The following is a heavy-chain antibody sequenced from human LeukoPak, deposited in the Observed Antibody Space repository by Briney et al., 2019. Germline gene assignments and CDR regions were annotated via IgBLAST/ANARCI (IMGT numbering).Heavy chain of an antibody. Sequence: PSETLSLTCAVSGYSISSGYYWGWIRQPPGKGLEWIGSIYHSGSTYYNPSLKSRVTISVDTSKNQFSLKLSSVTAADTAVYCCARGTRGSTYTYYFDYWGQGTLVTVSS. CDR2: IYHSGST. D-gene: IGHD6-13*01. J-gene: IGHJ4*02. V-gene: IGHV4-38-2*01. CDR1: GYSISSGYY. CDR3: ARGTRGSTYTYYFDY.